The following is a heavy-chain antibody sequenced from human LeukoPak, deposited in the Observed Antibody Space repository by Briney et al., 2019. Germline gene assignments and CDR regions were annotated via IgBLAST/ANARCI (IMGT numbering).Heavy chain of an antibody. CDR3: AKKSGAPANFDY. J-gene: IGHJ4*02. CDR2: ISGDGGSI. V-gene: IGHV3-43*02. D-gene: IGHD6-13*01. CDR1: GFPFDDYP. Sequence: PGGSLRLSCGASGFPFDDYPMHWVRQAPGKGLEWVSFISGDGGSISYSDAVKGRFIISRDNSKNPLYLQMNSLRTEDTALYFCAKKSGAPANFDYWGQGTLVTVSS.